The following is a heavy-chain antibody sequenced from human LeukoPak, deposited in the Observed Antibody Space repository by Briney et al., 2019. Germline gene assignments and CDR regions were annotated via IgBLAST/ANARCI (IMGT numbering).Heavy chain of an antibody. CDR1: GGSISGYY. Sequence: SETLSLTCSVSGGSISGYYRSWIRQPPGKGLECIGYIYYSGSTNYNPSLKSRVTISVDTSKNQFSLKLSSVTAADTAVYYCARGLEPTGDSYGYLNWFDPWGQGTLVTVSS. CDR3: ARGLEPTGDSYGYLNWFDP. J-gene: IGHJ5*02. CDR2: IYYSGST. V-gene: IGHV4-59*01. D-gene: IGHD5-18*01.